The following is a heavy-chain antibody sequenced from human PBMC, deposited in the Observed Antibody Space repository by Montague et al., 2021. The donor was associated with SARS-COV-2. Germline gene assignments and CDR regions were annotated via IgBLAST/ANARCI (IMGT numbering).Heavy chain of an antibody. CDR1: GGPISSSSYY. D-gene: IGHD3-3*01. J-gene: IGHJ4*02. CDR3: ARKASRGITIFGVVTASYYFDY. CDR2: IYYSGST. V-gene: IGHV4-39*01. Sequence: SETLSLTCTVSGGPISSSSYYWGWIRQPPGKGLEWIGSIYYSGSTYYNPSLKSRVTISVDTSKNQFSLKLSSVTAADTAVYHCARKASRGITIFGVVTASYYFDYWGQGTLVTVSS.